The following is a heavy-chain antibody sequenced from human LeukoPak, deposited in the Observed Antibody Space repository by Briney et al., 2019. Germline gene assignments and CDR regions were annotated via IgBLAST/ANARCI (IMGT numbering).Heavy chain of an antibody. CDR3: AKSIPVAGVAGGRTFDY. V-gene: IGHV3-30*02. J-gene: IGHJ4*02. D-gene: IGHD6-19*01. CDR1: GFIFSNYG. Sequence: GGSLRLSYAASGFIFSNYGIHWVRQAPGKGLEWVAFIRYDGSDKYYTDSVKGRFTISRDNSKNTLYLQMNSLRGEDTAVYYCAKSIPVAGVAGGRTFDYWGQGTLVTVSS. CDR2: IRYDGSDK.